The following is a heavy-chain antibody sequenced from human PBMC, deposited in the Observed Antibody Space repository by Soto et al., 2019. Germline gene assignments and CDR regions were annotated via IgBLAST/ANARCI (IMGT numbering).Heavy chain of an antibody. CDR3: AGGDYYRSSGYYFYYYTMDV. Sequence: SSETLSLTCAVYGGSFSGYYWSWIRQPPGKGLEWIGEIYHSGSTNYNPSLKSRVTISVDTSKSQFSLKLSSVTAADTAVYYCAGGDYYRSSGYYFYYYTMDVWGQGTTVTVSS. D-gene: IGHD3-22*01. CDR1: GGSFSGYY. J-gene: IGHJ6*02. V-gene: IGHV4-34*01. CDR2: IYHSGST.